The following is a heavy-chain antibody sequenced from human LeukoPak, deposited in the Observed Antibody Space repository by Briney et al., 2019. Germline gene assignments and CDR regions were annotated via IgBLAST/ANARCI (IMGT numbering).Heavy chain of an antibody. J-gene: IGHJ4*02. CDR1: GNYW. Sequence: GGSLRLSCAASGNYWMHWVRQAPGKGLVWVSHINSDGSWTSYADSVKGRFTISKDNTKNTVYLQMNNLRAEDTAVYYCVSFYETYWGRGTLVTVSS. D-gene: IGHD2-2*01. CDR3: VSFYETY. V-gene: IGHV3-74*01. CDR2: INSDGSWT.